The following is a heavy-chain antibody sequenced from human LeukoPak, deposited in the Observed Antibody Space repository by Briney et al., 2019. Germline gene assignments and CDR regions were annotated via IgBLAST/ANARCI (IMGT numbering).Heavy chain of an antibody. D-gene: IGHD2-2*01. CDR2: ISGSGGST. CDR1: GFTFSSYA. CDR3: AKGGPVYQLLFINYYMDV. V-gene: IGHV3-23*01. J-gene: IGHJ6*03. Sequence: TGGSLRLSCAASGFTFSSYAMCWVRQAPGKGLEWVSAISGSGGSTYYADSVKGRFTISRDNSKNTLYLQMNSLRAEDTAVYYCAKGGPVYQLLFINYYMDVWGKGTTVTVSS.